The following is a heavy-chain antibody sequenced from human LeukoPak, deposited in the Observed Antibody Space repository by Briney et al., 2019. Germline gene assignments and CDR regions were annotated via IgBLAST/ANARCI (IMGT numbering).Heavy chain of an antibody. CDR2: ISSSSSDT. J-gene: IGHJ3*02. D-gene: IGHD6-6*01. V-gene: IGHV3-11*05. Sequence: PGGSLRLSCTASGFTFTDYYMTWVRQAPGKGLEWVSHISSSSSDTKYADSVKGRFTISRDNAKNTLYLQMNSLRAEDTAVYYCAKDSRYSSSLGAFDIWGQGTMVTVSS. CDR3: AKDSRYSSSLGAFDI. CDR1: GFTFTDYY.